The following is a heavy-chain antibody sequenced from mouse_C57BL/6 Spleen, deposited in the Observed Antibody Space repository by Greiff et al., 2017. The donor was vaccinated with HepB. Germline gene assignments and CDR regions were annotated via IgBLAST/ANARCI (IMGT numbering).Heavy chain of an antibody. CDR1: GFTFSSYA. V-gene: IGHV5-4*01. Sequence: DVKLVESGGGLVKPGGSLKLSCAASGFTFSSYAMSWVRQTPEKRLEWVATISDGGSYTYYPDNVKGRFTISRDNAKNNLYLQMSHLKSEDTAMYYCARDGGNYDYDENAMDYWGQGTSVTVSS. J-gene: IGHJ4*01. CDR3: ARDGGNYDYDENAMDY. CDR2: ISDGGSYT. D-gene: IGHD2-4*01.